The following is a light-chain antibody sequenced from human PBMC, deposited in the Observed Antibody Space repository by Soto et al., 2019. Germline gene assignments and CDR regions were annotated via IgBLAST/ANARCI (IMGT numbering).Light chain of an antibody. Sequence: ESVLTQSPGTLSLSPGERATLSCRASQSVSNNYLAWYQQKPGQAPRLLIYGASNRATGIPDRFSGSGSGTDFTLTISRPEPEDFAVYYCQQYGISGTFGQGTKVDIK. CDR3: QQYGISGT. J-gene: IGKJ1*01. CDR1: QSVSNNY. CDR2: GAS. V-gene: IGKV3-20*01.